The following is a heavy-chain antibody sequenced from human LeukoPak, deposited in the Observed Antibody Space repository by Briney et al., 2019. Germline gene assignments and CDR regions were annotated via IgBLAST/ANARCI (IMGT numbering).Heavy chain of an antibody. V-gene: IGHV4-59*04. J-gene: IGHJ3*02. Sequence: SETLSLTCTVSGGSISRYYWSWIRQPPGKGLEWIGNINYSGSTYYSPSLKRRVTISVDTSKNQFSLKLSSVTAAATDVYYCAKPCPFGSEGDDFDSWGEGAMVTDSS. D-gene: IGHD3-16*01. CDR2: INYSGST. CDR3: AKPCPFGSEGDDFDS. CDR1: GGSISRYY.